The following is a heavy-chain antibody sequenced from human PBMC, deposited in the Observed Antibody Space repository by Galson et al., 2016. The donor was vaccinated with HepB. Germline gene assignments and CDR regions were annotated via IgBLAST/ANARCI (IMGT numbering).Heavy chain of an antibody. V-gene: IGHV3-74*01. Sequence: SLRLSCAASGFTLSNNWMHWVRQAPGKGLVWVSRINEAGSRIDYADSVKGRFTISRDSAKNTLYLQMNSLRTEDTAVYCCARDFVGQNDQWGQGTLVTVSS. D-gene: IGHD1-26*01. J-gene: IGHJ4*02. CDR2: INEAGSRI. CDR3: ARDFVGQNDQ. CDR1: GFTLSNNW.